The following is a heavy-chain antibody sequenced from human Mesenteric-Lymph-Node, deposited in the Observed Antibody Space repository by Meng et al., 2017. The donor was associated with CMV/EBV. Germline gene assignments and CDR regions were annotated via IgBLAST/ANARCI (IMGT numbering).Heavy chain of an antibody. CDR2: TYSRSKWYN. V-gene: IGHV6-1*01. J-gene: IGHJ4*02. Sequence: SGDSVSSNSGAWNCIRQSPSRGLEWLGRTYSRSKWYNDYAVSVQSRITINSDTSKNQFSLHLNSVTPEDTAVYYCARVDDRSGWFDCWGQGTLVTVSS. D-gene: IGHD6-19*01. CDR1: GDSVSSNSGA. CDR3: ARVDDRSGWFDC.